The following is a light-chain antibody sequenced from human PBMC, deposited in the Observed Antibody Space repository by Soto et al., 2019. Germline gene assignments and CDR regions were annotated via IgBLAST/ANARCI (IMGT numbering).Light chain of an antibody. CDR3: QQRSSWPLLT. CDR2: DAS. Sequence: EIVLTQSPATLSSSPGERATLSCRASQSVSNYLAWFQQKPGQAPRLLIYDASNRATGIPARFSGSGSGTDFTIPISSLEPEDFSVDYCQQRSSWPLLTFGGGTKVEI. CDR1: QSVSNY. V-gene: IGKV3-11*01. J-gene: IGKJ4*01.